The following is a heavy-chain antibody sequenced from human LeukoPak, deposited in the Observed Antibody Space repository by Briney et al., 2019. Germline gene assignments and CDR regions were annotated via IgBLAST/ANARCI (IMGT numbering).Heavy chain of an antibody. Sequence: LSLPCTVSGGSISSGGYHWSWVRQHPGQGLEWIGYIYYSGSTYYNPSLESRDSISVDTSKHQFSLRLSSMTAADTAVYYCVRRSRDGYNFFDYWGQGTLVTVSS. CDR3: VRRSRDGYNFFDY. CDR1: GGSISSGGYH. D-gene: IGHD5-24*01. V-gene: IGHV4-31*03. CDR2: IYYSGST. J-gene: IGHJ4*02.